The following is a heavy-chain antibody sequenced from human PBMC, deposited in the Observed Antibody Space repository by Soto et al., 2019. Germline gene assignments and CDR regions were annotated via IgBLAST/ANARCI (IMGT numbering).Heavy chain of an antibody. Sequence: GGSLRLSGAASGFIFSTYGMYWVRQAPGKGLGWLAVIWYDGSKKYYGDSVKGRFTISRDNSKNTLYLQMNSLRVEDTAVYYCARVIPPDYWGQGTLVTVSS. CDR2: IWYDGSKK. D-gene: IGHD3-16*02. V-gene: IGHV3-33*07. J-gene: IGHJ4*02. CDR3: ARVIPPDY. CDR1: GFIFSTYG.